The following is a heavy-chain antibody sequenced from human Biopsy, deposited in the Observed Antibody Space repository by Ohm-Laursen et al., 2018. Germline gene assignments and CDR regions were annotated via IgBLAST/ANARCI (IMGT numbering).Heavy chain of an antibody. CDR2: IWYDGSSE. V-gene: IGHV3-33*01. Sequence: SLRLSCAASGFTFSVYAMHWVRQAPGKGLEWVVIIWYDGSSEYYAGSVKGRFTISRDNSRNTVYLQMNSLRAEGTAIYYCARDPIVGSKADGMDVWGQGTTVTVSS. J-gene: IGHJ6*02. CDR3: ARDPIVGSKADGMDV. CDR1: GFTFSVYA. D-gene: IGHD1-26*01.